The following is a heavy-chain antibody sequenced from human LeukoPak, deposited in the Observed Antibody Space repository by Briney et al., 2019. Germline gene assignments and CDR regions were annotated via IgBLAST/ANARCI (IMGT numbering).Heavy chain of an antibody. D-gene: IGHD1-26*01. J-gene: IGHJ4*02. CDR2: ISYDGSNK. CDR3: ARQRVLRSIVGATTNDY. CDR1: GFTFSSYA. Sequence: GRSLRLSCAASGFTFSSYAMHWVRQAPGKGLEWVAVISYDGSNKYYADSVKGRFTISRDNSKNTLYLQMNSLRAEDTAVYYRARQRVLRSIVGATTNDYWGQGTLVTVSS. V-gene: IGHV3-30-3*01.